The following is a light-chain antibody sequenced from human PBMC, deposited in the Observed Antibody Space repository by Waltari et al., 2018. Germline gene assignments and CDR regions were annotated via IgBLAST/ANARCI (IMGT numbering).Light chain of an antibody. CDR2: TNL. CDR3: GAWDDSLNGGV. J-gene: IGLJ3*02. CDR1: SSNIGSNT. Sequence: QSVLTQPPSASGTPGQRVTISCSGSSSNIGSNTVHWYQQLPGTAPKLLIYTNLQRPSGVPDRFSGSKSGTSASLAISGLQSEDEADYYCGAWDDSLNGGVFGGGTKLTVL. V-gene: IGLV1-44*01.